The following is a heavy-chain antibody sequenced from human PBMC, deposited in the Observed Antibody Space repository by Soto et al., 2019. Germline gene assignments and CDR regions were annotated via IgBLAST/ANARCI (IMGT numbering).Heavy chain of an antibody. J-gene: IGHJ2*01. CDR1: AFNFSTYD. V-gene: IGHV3-30*18. Sequence: QGQLVESGGGVVQPGRSLRLSCAASAFNFSTYDMHWVRQAPGKGLEWVAFISSDGSSKYYTDSLKGRLTISRDNSKSTLFLQLANLRAEDTSTYYCAKAGWCNGQSCYWYFDLWGRGTLVTVSS. CDR2: ISSDGSSK. D-gene: IGHD2-8*01. CDR3: AKAGWCNGQSCYWYFDL.